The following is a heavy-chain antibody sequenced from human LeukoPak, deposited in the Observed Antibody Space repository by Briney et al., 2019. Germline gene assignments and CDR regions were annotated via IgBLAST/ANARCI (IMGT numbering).Heavy chain of an antibody. V-gene: IGHV3-66*01. CDR2: IYSGGST. D-gene: IGHD1-26*01. J-gene: IGHJ4*02. CDR1: GFTVSSNY. CDR3: ARDSGVGYSGSYYGFKPLDY. Sequence: GGSLRLSCAASGFTVSSNYMSWVRQAPGKGLEWVSVIYSGGSTYYADSVKGRFTISRDNSKNTLYLQMNSLRAEDTAVYYCARDSGVGYSGSYYGFKPLDYWGQGTLVTVSS.